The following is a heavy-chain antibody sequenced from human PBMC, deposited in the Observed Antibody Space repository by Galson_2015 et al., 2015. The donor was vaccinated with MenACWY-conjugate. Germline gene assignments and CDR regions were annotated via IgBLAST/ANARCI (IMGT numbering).Heavy chain of an antibody. J-gene: IGHJ4*02. CDR2: INSDGSST. CDR3: ARQGCGTSCHYFDY. D-gene: IGHD2-2*01. V-gene: IGHV3-74*01. Sequence: SLRLSCAASGFTFSSYWMHWVRQAPGKGLVWVSRINSDGSSTTYADSVKGRFTISRGNAKNTLYLQMNSLRAEDTAVYYCARQGCGTSCHYFDYWGQGTLVTVSS. CDR1: GFTFSSYW.